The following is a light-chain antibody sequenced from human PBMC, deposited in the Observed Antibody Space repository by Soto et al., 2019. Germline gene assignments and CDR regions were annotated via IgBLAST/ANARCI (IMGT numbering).Light chain of an antibody. CDR2: TTS. J-gene: IGKJ4*01. CDR3: QQFGNVPLT. Sequence: DIQMTQSPSSLSASVGDRVTITFRASQTIDKYLNWYQEKPGKAPKLLIYTTSTLQSEVPSRFSGSGSETDFTLTITSLQPEDIATYYCQQFGNVPLTFGGGTKVDIK. V-gene: IGKV1-33*01. CDR1: QTIDKY.